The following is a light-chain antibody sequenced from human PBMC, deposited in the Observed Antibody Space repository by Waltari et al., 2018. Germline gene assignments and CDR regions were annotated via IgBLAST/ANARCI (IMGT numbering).Light chain of an antibody. CDR1: ISDVGGFNS. CDR2: DVI. V-gene: IGLV2-14*03. J-gene: IGLJ3*02. CDR3: SSQSTNSVVL. Sequence: QSALTQPASVSGSPGQSITISCTGTISDVGGFNSVSWYQVRPGQAPRVMIYDVINRPSGVSVRSSASKSGNTASLTISVLQAEDEGDYYCSSQSTNSVVLFGGGTKLTVL.